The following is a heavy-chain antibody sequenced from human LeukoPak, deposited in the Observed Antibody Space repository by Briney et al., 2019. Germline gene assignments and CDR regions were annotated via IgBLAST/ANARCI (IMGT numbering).Heavy chain of an antibody. CDR1: GGSFSGYY. CDR2: INHSGST. CDR3: ARGLISSPRTPSQKLGIPSYFDY. J-gene: IGHJ4*02. Sequence: SETLSLTCAVYGGSFSGYYWSWIRQPPGKGLEWIGEINHSGSTNYNPSLKSRVTISVATSKNKSSLKLSSVTAADTAVYYCARGLISSPRTPSQKLGIPSYFDYWGQGTLVTVSS. D-gene: IGHD7-27*01. V-gene: IGHV4-34*01.